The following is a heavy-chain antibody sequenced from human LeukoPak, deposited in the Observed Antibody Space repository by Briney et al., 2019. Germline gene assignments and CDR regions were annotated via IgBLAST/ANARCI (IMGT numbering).Heavy chain of an antibody. Sequence: GSSVKVSCKASGGTFSSYAISWVRQAPGQGLEWMGRIIPILGIANYAQKFQGRVTITADKSTSTAYMELSSLRSEDTAVYYCALLWFGELSQAWGQGTLVTVSS. CDR3: ALLWFGELSQA. D-gene: IGHD3-10*01. CDR2: IIPILGIA. CDR1: GGTFSSYA. J-gene: IGHJ5*02. V-gene: IGHV1-69*04.